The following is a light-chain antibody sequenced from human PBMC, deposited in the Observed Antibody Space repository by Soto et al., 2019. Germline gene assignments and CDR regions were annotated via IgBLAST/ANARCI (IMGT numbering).Light chain of an antibody. Sequence: QSALTQPASVSGSPGQSITISCTGNSSDVGGYNYVSWYQQHPGKAPKLMIYDVSNRPSGVSNRFSGSKSGNTASLTISGLQAEDEADYYCNSYTSSRTYVFGTGTKLTVL. V-gene: IGLV2-14*01. CDR1: SSDVGGYNY. CDR2: DVS. CDR3: NSYTSSRTYV. J-gene: IGLJ1*01.